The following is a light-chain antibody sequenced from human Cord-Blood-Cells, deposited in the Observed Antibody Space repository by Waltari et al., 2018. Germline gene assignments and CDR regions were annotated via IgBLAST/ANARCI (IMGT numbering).Light chain of an antibody. CDR1: SHHIRPNT. J-gene: IGLJ2*01. CDR2: SNN. CDR3: AAWDDSLNGVV. Sequence: QSVLTQPPSAFGTPGQRATIPCSGSSHHIRPNTVNCNQQLPGTAPKLLIYSNNQRPSGVPDRFSGPESGTSASLAISGLQSEDEADYYCAAWDDSLNGVVFGGGTKLTVL. V-gene: IGLV1-44*01.